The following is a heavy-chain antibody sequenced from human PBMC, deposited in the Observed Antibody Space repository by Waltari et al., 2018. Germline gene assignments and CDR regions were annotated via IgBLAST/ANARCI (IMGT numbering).Heavy chain of an antibody. CDR3: TTNPGY. J-gene: IGHJ4*02. CDR2: MKTDGTSI. Sequence: EVQLVESGGGLVQPGGSLRLSCAASGFSTDYWLDWVRQAPGKWLVWVSRMKTDGTSITDADSVKGRFTISRDSAKNTYYLQMNGLRAEDTAVYYCTTNPGYWGQGTLVTVSS. V-gene: IGHV3-74*03. CDR1: GFSTDYW.